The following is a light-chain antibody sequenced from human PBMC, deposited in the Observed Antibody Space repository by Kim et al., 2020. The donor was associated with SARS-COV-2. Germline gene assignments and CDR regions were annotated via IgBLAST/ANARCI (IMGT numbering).Light chain of an antibody. V-gene: IGKV3-20*01. CDR2: EAF. CDR3: QQYGSTPYT. Sequence: SRGASAPLSCRARQSVGSSLLAWYQQKPGQAPRLLIYEAFKRDARIPDRFSGSGSGTDFTLTISRPEPEDFAMYYCQQYGSTPYTFGQGTKLEI. J-gene: IGKJ2*01. CDR1: QSVGSSL.